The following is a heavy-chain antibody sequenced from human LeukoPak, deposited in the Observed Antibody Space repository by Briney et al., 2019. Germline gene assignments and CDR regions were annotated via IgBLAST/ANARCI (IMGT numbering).Heavy chain of an antibody. J-gene: IGHJ4*02. CDR1: GFTFSSYG. Sequence: HSGGSLRLSCAASGFTFSSYGMTWVRQAPGKGLEWVAGISDSGGRTNYADSVKGRFTISRDNPKNTLYLQMNSLRAEDTAVYFCAKRGVVIRVILVGFHKEAYYFDSWGQGALVTVSS. CDR3: AKRGVVIRVILVGFHKEAYYFDS. CDR2: ISDSGGRT. V-gene: IGHV3-23*01. D-gene: IGHD3-22*01.